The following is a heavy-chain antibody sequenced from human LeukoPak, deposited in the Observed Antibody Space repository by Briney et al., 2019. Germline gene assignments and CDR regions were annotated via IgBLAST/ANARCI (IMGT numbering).Heavy chain of an antibody. CDR1: GDSMKNSF. CDR2: ISDSGIT. D-gene: IGHD2/OR15-2a*01. V-gene: IGHV4-59*01. J-gene: IGHJ5*02. CDR3: ARNRFRLSGAYWFDP. Sequence: PSETLSLTCTVSGDSMKNSFFSWIRQPPGKGLEWIGYISDSGITNYNPSLKNRVTFSVDTSRGQFYLNLRSVTAADTALYFCARNRFRLSGAYWFDPWGRGTLVTVSS.